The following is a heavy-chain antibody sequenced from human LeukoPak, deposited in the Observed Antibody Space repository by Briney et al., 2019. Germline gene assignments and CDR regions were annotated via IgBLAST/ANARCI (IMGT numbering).Heavy chain of an antibody. D-gene: IGHD4-17*01. CDR2: VGTSGHT. Sequence: GGSLRLSCAASGFTLSTYDMHWVRQGPGEGLEWVAAVGTSGHTFYPDSVKGQFAISRENARNSVYLQMNSLRAGDTAVYYCVRSFYGDHPYWGQGTLVTVSS. J-gene: IGHJ4*02. CDR1: GFTLSTYD. CDR3: VRSFYGDHPY. V-gene: IGHV3-13*01.